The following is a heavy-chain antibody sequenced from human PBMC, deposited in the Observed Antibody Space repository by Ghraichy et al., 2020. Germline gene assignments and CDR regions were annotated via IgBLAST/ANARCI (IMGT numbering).Heavy chain of an antibody. V-gene: IGHV4-34*01. CDR2: INHSGST. D-gene: IGHD3/OR15-3a*01. CDR3: ARGRGSYGPVSTLYYYYMDV. CDR1: GGSFSDYY. J-gene: IGHJ6*03. Sequence: SETLSLTCAVYGGSFSDYYWSWIRQPPGKGLEWIGEINHSGSTNYNPSLKSRVTISVDTSKNQFSLKLSSVTAADTAVYYCARGRGSYGPVSTLYYYYMDVWGKGTTVTVSS.